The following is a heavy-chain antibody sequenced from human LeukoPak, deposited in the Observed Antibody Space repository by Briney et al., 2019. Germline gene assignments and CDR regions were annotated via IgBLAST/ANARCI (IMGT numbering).Heavy chain of an antibody. V-gene: IGHV3-21*01. J-gene: IGHJ6*03. CDR2: ISSSSSYI. CDR3: ARDTEGLGSGGSSVYYYYYMDV. D-gene: IGHD2-15*01. Sequence: PGGSLRLSCAASGFTFSSYSMNWVRQAPGKGLEWVSSISSSSSYIYYADSVKGRFTISRDNAKNSLYLQMNSLRAEDTAVYYCARDTEGLGSGGSSVYYYYYMDVWGKGTTVTVSS. CDR1: GFTFSSYS.